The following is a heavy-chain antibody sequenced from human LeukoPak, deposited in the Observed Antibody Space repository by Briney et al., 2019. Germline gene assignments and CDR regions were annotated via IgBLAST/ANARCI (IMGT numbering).Heavy chain of an antibody. J-gene: IGHJ4*02. CDR1: GFNFSNYE. CDR2: MSRGGITI. Sequence: GGSLRLSCAASGFNFSNYEMNWIRQAPGRGLEWISAMSRGGITIYYADSVKGRFTISRDDARSSVFLQMTSLRPDDTAIYYCAKERSGDPGGEEVFGAAPYDYWGQGALIIVSS. V-gene: IGHV3-48*03. CDR3: AKERSGDPGGEEVFGAAPYDY. D-gene: IGHD3-3*01.